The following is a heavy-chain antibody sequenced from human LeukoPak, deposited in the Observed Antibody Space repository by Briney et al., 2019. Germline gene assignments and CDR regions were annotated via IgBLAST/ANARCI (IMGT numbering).Heavy chain of an antibody. CDR2: ICGSGGST. D-gene: IGHD2-2*01. J-gene: IGHJ4*02. CDR1: GFTFSSYA. CDR3: AKIEYCSSTSCYYFDY. V-gene: IGHV3-23*01. Sequence: PGGSLRLSCAASGFTFSSYAMSWVRQAPGKGLEWVSAICGSGGSTYYADSVKGRFTISRDNSKNTLYLQMNSLRAEDTAVYYCAKIEYCSSTSCYYFDYWGQGTLVTVSS.